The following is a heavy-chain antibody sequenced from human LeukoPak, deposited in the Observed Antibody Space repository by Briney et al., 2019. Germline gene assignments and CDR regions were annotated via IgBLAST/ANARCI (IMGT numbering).Heavy chain of an antibody. Sequence: PGGSLRLSCAASGFTFSSYGMHWVRQAPGKGLEWVAMIWYDGGNTYYADSVKGRFTISRDNSKNTLLLQMDSLRAEDTAVYYCARDRSTTHFDYWGQGTLVTVSS. CDR3: ARDRSTTHFDY. D-gene: IGHD5/OR15-5a*01. V-gene: IGHV3-33*01. CDR2: IWYDGGNT. J-gene: IGHJ4*02. CDR1: GFTFSSYG.